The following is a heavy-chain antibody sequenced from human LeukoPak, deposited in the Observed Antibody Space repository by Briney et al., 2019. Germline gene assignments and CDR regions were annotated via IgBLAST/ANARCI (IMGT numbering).Heavy chain of an antibody. D-gene: IGHD6-6*01. V-gene: IGHV4-34*01. CDR1: GGSLSGYY. Sequence: SETLSLTCAVYGGSLSGYYWSWIRQPPGKGLEWIGEINHSGSTNYNPSLKSRVTISVDTSKNQFSLKLSSVTAADTAVYYCARGLYSSSFAYWGQGTLVTVSS. J-gene: IGHJ4*02. CDR2: INHSGST. CDR3: ARGLYSSSFAY.